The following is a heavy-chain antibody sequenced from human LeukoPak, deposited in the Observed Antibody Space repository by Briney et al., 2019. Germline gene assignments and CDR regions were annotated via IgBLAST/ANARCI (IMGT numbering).Heavy chain of an antibody. CDR3: ARGSFSGYDAPDY. CDR1: GYTLSNYG. D-gene: IGHD5-12*01. V-gene: IGHV1-18*01. CDR2: ISGRNTNT. Sequence: ASVKVSCKASGYTLSNYGVSWVRQAPGQGLEWMGWISGRNTNTKYTQTLQDRATLTTDTPTTTAYMELRNLTSDDTAIYYCARGSFSGYDAPDYWGQGTLVTVSS. J-gene: IGHJ4*02.